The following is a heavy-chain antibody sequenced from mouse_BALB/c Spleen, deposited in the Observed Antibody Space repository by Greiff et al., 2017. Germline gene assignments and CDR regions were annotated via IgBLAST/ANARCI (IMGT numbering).Heavy chain of an antibody. CDR1: GYTFTDYY. V-gene: IGHV1-77*01. J-gene: IGHJ2*01. CDR3: ARYYYGSSYYFDY. CDR2: IYPGSGNT. D-gene: IGHD1-1*01. Sequence: QVQLQQSGAELARPGASVKLSCKASGYTFTDYYINWVKQRTGQGLEWIGEIYPGSGNTYYNEKFKGKATLTADKSSSTAYMQLSSLTSEDSAVYFCARYYYGSSYYFDYWGQGTTLTVSS.